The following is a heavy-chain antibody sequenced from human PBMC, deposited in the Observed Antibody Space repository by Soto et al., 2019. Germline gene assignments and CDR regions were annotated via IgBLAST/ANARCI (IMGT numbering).Heavy chain of an antibody. J-gene: IGHJ4*02. V-gene: IGHV4-59*01. Sequence: KPSETLSLTCTVSGGSISSYYWSWIRQPPGKGLEWIGYIYYSGGTNYNPSLKSRVTISVDTSKNQFSLKLSSVTAADTAVYYCARGGIFNWSGYFHYFDYWGQGTLVTVSS. D-gene: IGHD3-3*01. CDR3: ARGGIFNWSGYFHYFDY. CDR1: GGSISSYY. CDR2: IYYSGGT.